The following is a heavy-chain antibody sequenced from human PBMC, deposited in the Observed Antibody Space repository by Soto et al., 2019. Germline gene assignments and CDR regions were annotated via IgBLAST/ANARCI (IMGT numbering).Heavy chain of an antibody. CDR3: ARATYYYDSSGAFDY. CDR2: IFSNDEK. V-gene: IGHV2-26*01. CDR1: GFSLSNARMG. J-gene: IGHJ4*02. D-gene: IGHD3-22*01. Sequence: ESGPTLVNPTETLTLTCTVSGFSLSNARMGVSWIRQPPGKALEWLAHIFSNDEKSYSTSLKSRLTISKDTSKSQVVLTMTNMDPVDTATYYCARATYYYDSSGAFDYWGQGTLVTVSS.